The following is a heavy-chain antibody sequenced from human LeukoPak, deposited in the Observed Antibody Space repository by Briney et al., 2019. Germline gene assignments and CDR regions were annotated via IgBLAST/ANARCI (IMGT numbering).Heavy chain of an antibody. Sequence: GGSLRLSCVASGFTFSSYWMSWVRQAPGKGLEWVANIKQDGSEKYYVDSVKGRFTISRDNAKNSLYLQMNSLRAEDTAVYYCARDGSSGWYPYYYYYYMDVWGKGTTVTVSS. J-gene: IGHJ6*03. D-gene: IGHD6-19*01. CDR3: ARDGSSGWYPYYYYYYMDV. CDR2: IKQDGSEK. CDR1: GFTFSSYW. V-gene: IGHV3-7*01.